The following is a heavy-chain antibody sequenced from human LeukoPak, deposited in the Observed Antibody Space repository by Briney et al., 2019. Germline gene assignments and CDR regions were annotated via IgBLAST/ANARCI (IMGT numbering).Heavy chain of an antibody. V-gene: IGHV4-4*07. Sequence: SETLSLTCAVSGGSINNYYWTWVRQSAGKGLEWIGRIYSSGMTNYNPSLTSRVVMSVDVSRNRFSLELTSVTAADTAVYYCARDPPARPFDYWGQGTLVTVSS. CDR1: GGSINNYY. CDR2: IYSSGMT. D-gene: IGHD6-6*01. CDR3: ARDPPARPFDY. J-gene: IGHJ4*02.